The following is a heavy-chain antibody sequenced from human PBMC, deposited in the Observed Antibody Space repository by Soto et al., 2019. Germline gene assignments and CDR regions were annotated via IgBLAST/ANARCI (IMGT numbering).Heavy chain of an antibody. CDR3: ARGLLLEPLGGYGMDV. CDR2: INPNSGGT. CDR1: GYNFTGYY. D-gene: IGHD1-1*01. J-gene: IGHJ6*02. Sequence: ASVKVSCKASGYNFTGYYMHWVRQAPGQGLEWMGWINPNSGGTNYAQKFQGWVTMTRDTSISTAYMELRRLRSDDTAVYYCARGLLLEPLGGYGMDVWGQGTTVTVSS. V-gene: IGHV1-2*04.